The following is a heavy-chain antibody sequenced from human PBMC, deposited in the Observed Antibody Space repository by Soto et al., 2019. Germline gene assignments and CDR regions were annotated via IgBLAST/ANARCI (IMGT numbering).Heavy chain of an antibody. CDR3: ARDGNLNYYDSSGYYVFDY. V-gene: IGHV1-18*01. CDR1: CFTFSSYG. Sequence: ASVKVSFKASCFTFSSYGISWVRQAPGQRVEWMGWISAYNGNTNYAQKLQGRVTMTTDTSTSTAYMERRSLRSDDTAVYYCARDGNLNYYDSSGYYVFDYWGQGTLVTVS. CDR2: ISAYNGNT. J-gene: IGHJ4*02. D-gene: IGHD3-22*01.